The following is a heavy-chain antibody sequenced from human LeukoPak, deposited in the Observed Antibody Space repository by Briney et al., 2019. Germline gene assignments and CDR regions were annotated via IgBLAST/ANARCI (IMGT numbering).Heavy chain of an antibody. D-gene: IGHD2-2*01. CDR2: ISWDGGST. J-gene: IGHJ6*03. CDR1: GFTFDDYA. Sequence: GGSLRLSXAASGFTFDDYAMHWVRQAPGKGLEWVSLISWDGGSTYYADSVKGRFTISRDNSKNSLYLQMNSLRAEDTALYYCAKGPNARSAADYYYYYMDVWGKGTTVTVSS. CDR3: AKGPNARSAADYYYYYMDV. V-gene: IGHV3-43D*03.